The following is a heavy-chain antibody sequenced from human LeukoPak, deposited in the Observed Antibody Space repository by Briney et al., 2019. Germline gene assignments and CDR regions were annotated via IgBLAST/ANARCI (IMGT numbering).Heavy chain of an antibody. V-gene: IGHV3-23*01. D-gene: IGHD5-24*01. Sequence: GGSLRLPWAASGFTFTVPAMTWSRQAPGKGREWVSLIGASGESTYYADSVKGRFTISRDNSKNTLSLQMNSLRVEDTAMYFCAKDIQLSTWGLGTMVTVSS. J-gene: IGHJ3*01. CDR1: GFTFTVPA. CDR2: IGASGEST. CDR3: AKDIQLST.